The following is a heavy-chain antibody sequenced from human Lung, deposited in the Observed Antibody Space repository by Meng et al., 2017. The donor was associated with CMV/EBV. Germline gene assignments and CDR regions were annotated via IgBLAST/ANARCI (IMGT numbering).Heavy chain of an antibody. Sequence: GESLKISCAASGFTFSAYSMNWVRQAPGKGLEWVSSISTTSTYIYYADSMKGRFTISRDNAKNLLFLQMNSLSVEDTAVYYCAGFGVAITNGLDAWGQGTTVTVSS. CDR1: GFTFSAYS. D-gene: IGHD3-3*01. V-gene: IGHV3-21*01. CDR2: ISTTSTYI. J-gene: IGHJ6*02. CDR3: AGFGVAITNGLDA.